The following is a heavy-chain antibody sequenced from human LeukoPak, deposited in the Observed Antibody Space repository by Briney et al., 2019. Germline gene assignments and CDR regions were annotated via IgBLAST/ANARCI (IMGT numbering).Heavy chain of an antibody. V-gene: IGHV3-30*03. Sequence: GGSLRLSCAASGFTFSSYGMHWVRQAPGKGLEWVAVISYDGSNKYYADSVKGRFTISRDNSKNTLYLQMNSLRAEDTAVYYCARVVTIFGVATDWFDPWGQGTLVTVSS. CDR3: ARVVTIFGVATDWFDP. D-gene: IGHD3-3*01. CDR1: GFTFSSYG. CDR2: ISYDGSNK. J-gene: IGHJ5*02.